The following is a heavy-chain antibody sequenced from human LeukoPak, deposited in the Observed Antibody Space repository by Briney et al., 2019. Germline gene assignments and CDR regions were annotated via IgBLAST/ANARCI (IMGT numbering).Heavy chain of an antibody. CDR1: GFTFISYS. Sequence: PGGSLRLSCAAAGFTFISYSINWVRQAPGRGLEWVSYISSDGLAIHYADSVKGRFTISRDNGKNSVYLEMNSLRAEDTALYYCARDFRENYSIDYWGQGTLVIVSS. D-gene: IGHD1-7*01. V-gene: IGHV3-48*01. CDR2: ISSDGLAI. J-gene: IGHJ4*02. CDR3: ARDFRENYSIDY.